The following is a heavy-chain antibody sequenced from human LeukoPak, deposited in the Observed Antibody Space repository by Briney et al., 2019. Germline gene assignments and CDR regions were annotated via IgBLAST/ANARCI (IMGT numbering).Heavy chain of an antibody. Sequence: ASVKVSCKASGYTFTSYFIHWVRQAPGQGLEWMGIINPSGGSTSYAQKFQGRVTMTRDMSTSTVYMELSSLRSEDTAVYYCARHYYDSSGYYFSLDAFDIWGQGTMVTVSS. CDR3: ARHYYDSSGYYFSLDAFDI. D-gene: IGHD3-22*01. CDR2: INPSGGST. V-gene: IGHV1-46*01. CDR1: GYTFTSYF. J-gene: IGHJ3*02.